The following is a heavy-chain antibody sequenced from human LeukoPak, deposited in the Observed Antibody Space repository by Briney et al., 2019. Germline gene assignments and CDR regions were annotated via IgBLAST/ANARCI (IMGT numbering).Heavy chain of an antibody. J-gene: IGHJ4*02. CDR2: ISSSSGYI. CDR3: ARSSLRIDYGGLFDY. Sequence: GGSLRLSCAASGFTFSSYGMSWVRQAPGRGLEWVSSISSSSGYIYYADSVKGRFTLSRDNAKNSLYLQMNSLRAEDTAVYYCARSSLRIDYGGLFDYWGQGTLVTVSS. V-gene: IGHV3-21*01. CDR1: GFTFSSYG. D-gene: IGHD4-23*01.